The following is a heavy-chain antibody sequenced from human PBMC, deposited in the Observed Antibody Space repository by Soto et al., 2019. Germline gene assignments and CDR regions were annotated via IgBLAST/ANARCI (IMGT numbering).Heavy chain of an antibody. Sequence: EVQLVESGGGLVQPGGSLRLSCAASGFTFSSYWMSWVRQAPGKGLEWVANIKQDGSEKYYVDSVKGRFTISRDNAKNSLYLQMNSLRAQDTAVYYCARDIGGWYVPFDYWVQGTLVTVSS. CDR2: IKQDGSEK. J-gene: IGHJ4*02. D-gene: IGHD6-19*01. CDR1: GFTFSSYW. V-gene: IGHV3-7*03. CDR3: ARDIGGWYVPFDY.